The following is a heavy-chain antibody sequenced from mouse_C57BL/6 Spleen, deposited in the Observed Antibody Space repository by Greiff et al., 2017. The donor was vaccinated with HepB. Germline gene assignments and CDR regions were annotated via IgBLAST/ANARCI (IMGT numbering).Heavy chain of an antibody. CDR1: EYEFPSHD. CDR3: ARHTPDYYGSSYVGWYFDV. D-gene: IGHD1-1*01. J-gene: IGHJ1*03. CDR2: INSDGGST. V-gene: IGHV5-2*01. Sequence: EVNVVESGGGLVQPGESLKLSCESNEYEFPSHDMSWVRKTPEKRLELVAAINSDGGSTYYPDTMERRFIISRDNTKKTLYLQMSSLRSEDTALYYCARHTPDYYGSSYVGWYFDVWGTGTTVTVSS.